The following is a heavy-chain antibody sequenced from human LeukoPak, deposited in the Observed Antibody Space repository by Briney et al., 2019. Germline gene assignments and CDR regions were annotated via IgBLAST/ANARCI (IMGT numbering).Heavy chain of an antibody. Sequence: GGSLRLSCTVSGFTSGDYALSWFRQAPGKGLEWVSFISSKAYGGTTKYAASVRGRFTISRDYSKAIAYLQMDSLKTEDTGMYYCTRSLGSGWYIDYWGQGTLVTVSS. J-gene: IGHJ4*02. CDR1: GFTSGDYA. D-gene: IGHD6-19*01. CDR3: TRSLGSGWYIDY. V-gene: IGHV3-49*03. CDR2: ISSKAYGGTT.